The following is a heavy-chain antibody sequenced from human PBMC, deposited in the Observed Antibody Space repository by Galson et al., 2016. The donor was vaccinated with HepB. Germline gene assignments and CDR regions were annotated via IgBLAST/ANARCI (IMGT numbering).Heavy chain of an antibody. V-gene: IGHV3-21*01. J-gene: IGHJ4*01. CDR2: INPSSRNL. D-gene: IGHD3-10*01. CDR1: GFTFSVYS. Sequence: SLRLSCAASGFTFSVYSGNWVRQAPGKGLEWISYINPSSRNLYYTASVKGRFTISRDNAKNSLYLQMNSLRGEDTAIYYCARAAGQGYFGSGRRLELWGQGTLVTVSS. CDR3: ARAAGQGYFGSGRRLEL.